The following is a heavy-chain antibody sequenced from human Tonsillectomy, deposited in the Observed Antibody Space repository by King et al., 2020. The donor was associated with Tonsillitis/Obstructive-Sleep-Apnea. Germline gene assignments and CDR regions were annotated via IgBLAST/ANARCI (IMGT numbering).Heavy chain of an antibody. D-gene: IGHD6-19*01. Sequence: VQLVESGGGLVKPGGSLRISCAASGFTFSSYSMNWVRQAPGKGLEWVSFISSGSSYIYYADSVKGRFTISRDNAKNSLYLQMNSLRAEDTAVYYCARGSSGWYTLSNWGQGTLVTVSS. CDR2: ISSGSSYI. CDR3: ARGSSGWYTLSN. V-gene: IGHV3-21*01. CDR1: GFTFSSYS. J-gene: IGHJ4*02.